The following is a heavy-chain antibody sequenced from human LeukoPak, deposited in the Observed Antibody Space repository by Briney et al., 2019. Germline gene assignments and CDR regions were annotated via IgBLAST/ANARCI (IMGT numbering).Heavy chain of an antibody. CDR2: IQPDGSEQ. CDR3: ASQSYARFDP. V-gene: IGHV3-7*01. Sequence: TGGSLRLSCAASGFTFSSYWMSWVRQAPGKGLEWVGNIQPDGSEQYPVDSVKGRFTISRDNARNSLFLQMNSLRVEDTAVYYCASQSYARFDPWGQGTLVTVSS. J-gene: IGHJ5*02. D-gene: IGHD3-16*01. CDR1: GFTFSSYW.